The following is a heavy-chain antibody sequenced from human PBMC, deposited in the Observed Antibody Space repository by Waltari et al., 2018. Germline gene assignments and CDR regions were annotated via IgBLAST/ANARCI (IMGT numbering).Heavy chain of an antibody. Sequence: QVQLVESGGGVVQPGRSLRLSCAASGFTFSSYAMHWVRQAPGKGLEWVAVISYDGSNKYYADYVKGRFTISRDNSKNTLYLQMNSLRAEDTAVYYCARAAGSDYYGSGSGFDPWGQGTLVTVSS. CDR1: GFTFSSYA. J-gene: IGHJ5*02. V-gene: IGHV3-30*01. CDR3: ARAAGSDYYGSGSGFDP. D-gene: IGHD3-10*01. CDR2: ISYDGSNK.